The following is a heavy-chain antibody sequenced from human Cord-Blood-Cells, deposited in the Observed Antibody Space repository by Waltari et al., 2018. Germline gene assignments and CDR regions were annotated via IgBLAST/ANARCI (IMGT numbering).Heavy chain of an antibody. CDR2: IYTSGST. CDR3: ARADSKSGSYLFDP. D-gene: IGHD1-26*01. CDR1: GGSISSYY. V-gene: IGHV4-4*07. Sequence: QVQLQESGPGLVKPSETLSLTCTVSGGSISSYYWSWIRQPAGKGLEWIGRIYTSGSTNYNPSLTSRVTMSVDTSKNQFSLKLSSVTAADTAVYYCARADSKSGSYLFDPWGQGTLVTVSS. J-gene: IGHJ5*02.